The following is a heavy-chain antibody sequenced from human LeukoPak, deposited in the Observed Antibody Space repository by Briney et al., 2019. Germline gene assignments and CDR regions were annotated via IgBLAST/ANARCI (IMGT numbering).Heavy chain of an antibody. J-gene: IGHJ3*02. CDR2: IYYSGST. D-gene: IGHD1-26*01. CDR1: GGSISSYY. CDR3: ARGRQELAFDI. Sequence: SETLSLTCTVSGGSISSYYWSWIRQPPGKGLEWIGYIYYSGSTNYNPSLKSRVTISVDTSKNQFSLKLSSVTAADTAVYYCARGRQELAFDIWGQGTMVTASS. V-gene: IGHV4-59*01.